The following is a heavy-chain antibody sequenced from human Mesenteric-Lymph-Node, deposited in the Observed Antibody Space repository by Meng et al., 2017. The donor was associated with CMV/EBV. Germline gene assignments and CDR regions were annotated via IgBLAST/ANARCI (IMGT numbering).Heavy chain of an antibody. Sequence: CPVSGGSLHIGGYYWHWIRQRPGEGLEWIGNIYYSGSAYYNPSLKSRIIISVDTSKSQFSLRLNSVTTADTAMYYCARGTVTGRLDSWGRGTLVTVSS. CDR1: GGSLHIGGYY. CDR2: IYYSGSA. J-gene: IGHJ4*02. V-gene: IGHV4-31*03. D-gene: IGHD4-17*01. CDR3: ARGTVTGRLDS.